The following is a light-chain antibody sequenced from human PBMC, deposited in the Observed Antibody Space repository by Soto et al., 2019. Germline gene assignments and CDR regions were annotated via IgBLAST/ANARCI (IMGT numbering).Light chain of an antibody. CDR2: GAS. CDR3: QQSDDSPGT. V-gene: IGKV3-20*01. J-gene: IGKJ1*01. CDR1: QSISSSY. Sequence: IVLTQSQGTLSLSPGESATLSCRASQSISSSYLAWYQQKPGQAPRLLIYGASNRATAIPDRFSGSGSGTDFTLTISRLEPEDFAVYYCQQSDDSPGTFAQGTKVDVK.